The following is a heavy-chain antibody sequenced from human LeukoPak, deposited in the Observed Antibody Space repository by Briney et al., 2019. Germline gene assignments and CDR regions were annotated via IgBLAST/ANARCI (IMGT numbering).Heavy chain of an antibody. D-gene: IGHD2-2*01. CDR1: GFTFSSYG. V-gene: IGHV3-30*18. J-gene: IGHJ4*02. CDR2: ISYDGSNK. Sequence: GRSLRLSCAASGFTFSSYGMHWVRQAPGKGLEWVAVISYDGSNKYYADSVKGRFTISRDNSKNTLYLQMNSLRAEDTAVYYCAKEVRQLLRPYYFGYWGQGTLVAVSS. CDR3: AKEVRQLLRPYYFGY.